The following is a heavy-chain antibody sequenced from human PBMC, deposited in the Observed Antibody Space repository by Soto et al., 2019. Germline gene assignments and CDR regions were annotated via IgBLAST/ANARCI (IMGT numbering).Heavy chain of an antibody. CDR1: GFTFSSYA. D-gene: IGHD6-6*01. J-gene: IGHJ4*02. Sequence: GGSLRLSCAATGFTFSSYAMSWVRQAPGKGLEWVSAISGSGGSTYYADSVKGRFTISRDNSKNTLYLQMNSLRAEDTAVYYCAKDRRSSSSDRMNYWGQGTLVTVSS. CDR3: AKDRRSSSSDRMNY. CDR2: ISGSGGST. V-gene: IGHV3-23*01.